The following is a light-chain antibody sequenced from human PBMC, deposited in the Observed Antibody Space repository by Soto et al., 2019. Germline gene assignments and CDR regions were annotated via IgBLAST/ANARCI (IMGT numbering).Light chain of an antibody. CDR3: QQSYSTSIT. Sequence: DIQMTQSPSSLSASVGDRVTITCRAGQSISSYLNWYQQKVGKAPKLLIYAASTLQSGVPSRFRGSGSGTDFTLTISSLQPEDFATYYCQQSYSTSITFGQETRLEIK. CDR1: QSISSY. CDR2: AAS. J-gene: IGKJ5*01. V-gene: IGKV1-39*01.